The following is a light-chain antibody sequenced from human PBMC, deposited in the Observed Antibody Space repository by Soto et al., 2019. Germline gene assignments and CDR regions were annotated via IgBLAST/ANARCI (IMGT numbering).Light chain of an antibody. CDR2: PAS. CDR1: QDISTS. J-gene: IGKJ2*03. CDR3: QHLRTYPFS. V-gene: IGKV1-9*01. Sequence: DIQLTQSPSFLSASVGDRVTVSCRASQDISTSLAWFQQKAGKVPQLLVYPASTLQDGVPSRFSGSGSGTYFTRTINHLQAEDFATYYCQHLRTYPFSFGQGTKLDIK.